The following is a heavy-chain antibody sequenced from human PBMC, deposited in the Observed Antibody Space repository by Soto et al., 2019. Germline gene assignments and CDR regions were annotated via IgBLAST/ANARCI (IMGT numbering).Heavy chain of an antibody. J-gene: IGHJ6*03. Sequence: GGSLRLSCAASGFTFSSYGMHWVRQAPGKGLEWVAVIWYDGSNKYYADSVKGRFTISRDNAKNSLYLQMNSLRAEDTAVYYCARDRSIIITFGGVYYYMDVWGKGTTVTVSS. CDR1: GFTFSSYG. CDR2: IWYDGSNK. V-gene: IGHV3-33*01. D-gene: IGHD3-16*01. CDR3: ARDRSIIITFGGVYYYMDV.